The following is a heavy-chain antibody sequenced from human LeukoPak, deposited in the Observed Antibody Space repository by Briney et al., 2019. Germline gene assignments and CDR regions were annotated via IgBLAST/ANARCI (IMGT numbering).Heavy chain of an antibody. D-gene: IGHD6-13*01. Sequence: SETLSLTCTVSGGSISSNIYYWGWIRQPPGKGLEWIGSIFYSGRTYFNPSLKSRVTTSVDTSKNLFSLKLNSVTAADTAMYYCARLPFSSSWFYFDCWGQGTLVTVSS. V-gene: IGHV4-39*01. CDR3: ARLPFSSSWFYFDC. CDR1: GGSISSNIYY. J-gene: IGHJ4*02. CDR2: IFYSGRT.